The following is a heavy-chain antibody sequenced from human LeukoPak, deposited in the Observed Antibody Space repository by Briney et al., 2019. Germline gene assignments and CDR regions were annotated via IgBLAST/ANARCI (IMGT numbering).Heavy chain of an antibody. J-gene: IGHJ3*02. CDR3: ARDGGIVGATMGAFDI. CDR2: IYHSGST. CDR1: GGSISSSNW. Sequence: PSETLSLTCAVSGGSISSSNWWSWVRQPPGKGLEWIGEIYHSGSTNYNPSLKSRVTISVDKSKNQFSLKLSSVTAADTAVYYCARDGGIVGATMGAFDIWGQGTMVTVSS. D-gene: IGHD1-26*01. V-gene: IGHV4-4*02.